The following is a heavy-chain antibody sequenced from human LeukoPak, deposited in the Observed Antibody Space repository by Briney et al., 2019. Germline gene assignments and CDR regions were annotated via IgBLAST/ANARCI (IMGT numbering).Heavy chain of an antibody. CDR3: AKDGVLGYYDSSGYGDY. J-gene: IGHJ4*02. CDR2: ISGSGGST. V-gene: IGHV3-23*01. Sequence: GGSLRLSCAASGFTFSSYAMSWVRQAPGKGLEWVSAISGSGGSTYYADSVNGRFTISRDNSKNTLYLQMNSLRAEDTAVYYCAKDGVLGYYDSSGYGDYWGQGTLVTVSS. D-gene: IGHD3-22*01. CDR1: GFTFSSYA.